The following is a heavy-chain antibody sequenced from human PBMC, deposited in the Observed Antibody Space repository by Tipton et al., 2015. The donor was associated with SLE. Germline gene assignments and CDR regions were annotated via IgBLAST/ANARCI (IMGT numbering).Heavy chain of an antibody. J-gene: IGHJ4*02. Sequence: TLSLTCTVSGGSISSSSYYWGWIRQPPGKGLEWIGSIYYSGSTYYNPSLKSRVTISVDTSKNQFSPKLSSVTAADTAVYYCARPPTYCGGDCYSFFDYWGQGTLVTVSS. D-gene: IGHD2-21*02. CDR2: IYYSGST. CDR3: ARPPTYCGGDCYSFFDY. CDR1: GGSISSSSYY. V-gene: IGHV4-39*07.